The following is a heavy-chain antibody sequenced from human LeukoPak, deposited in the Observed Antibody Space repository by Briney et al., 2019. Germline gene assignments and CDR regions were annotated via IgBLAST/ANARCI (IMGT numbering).Heavy chain of an antibody. Sequence: GGSLRLSCVASGFTFSSYAMSWVRQAPGKGLEWVSTIIVSGGSTYYADSVKGRFTISRDNSKNTLYLQMNSLRAEDTAVYYCAKGDSSSWYGGADYWGQGTLVTVSS. CDR3: AKGDSSSWYGGADY. CDR2: IIVSGGST. J-gene: IGHJ4*02. V-gene: IGHV3-23*01. CDR1: GFTFSSYA. D-gene: IGHD6-13*01.